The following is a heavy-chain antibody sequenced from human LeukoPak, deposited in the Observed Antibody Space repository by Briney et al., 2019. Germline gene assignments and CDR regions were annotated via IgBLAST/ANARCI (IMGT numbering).Heavy chain of an antibody. CDR1: GYTFTSYY. J-gene: IGHJ4*02. CDR3: ARDGVAPGIYFDS. CDR2: IHPSGGST. V-gene: IGHV1-46*01. D-gene: IGHD2-2*01. Sequence: GASVKVSCKASGYTFTSYYMHWVRQAPGQGLEWMGIIHPSGGSTSYAQKFQGRVTMTRDTSTSTVYMELSSLRSEDTAVYYCARDGVAPGIYFDSWGQGTLVTVSS.